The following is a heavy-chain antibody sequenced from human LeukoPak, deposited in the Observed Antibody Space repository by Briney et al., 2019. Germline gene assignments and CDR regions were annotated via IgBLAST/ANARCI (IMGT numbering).Heavy chain of an antibody. Sequence: GGSLRLSCAASGFTFSSYGMSWVRQAPGKGLEWVSSISSSSSYIYYADSVKGRFTISRDNAKNSLYLQMNSLRAEDTAVYYCARGSRSSGGDYWGQGTLVTVSS. V-gene: IGHV3-21*01. J-gene: IGHJ4*02. D-gene: IGHD6-6*01. CDR3: ARGSRSSGGDY. CDR2: ISSSSSYI. CDR1: GFTFSSYG.